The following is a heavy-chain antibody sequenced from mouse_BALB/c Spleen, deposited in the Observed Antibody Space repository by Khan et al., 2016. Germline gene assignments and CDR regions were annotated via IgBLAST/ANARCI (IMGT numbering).Heavy chain of an antibody. V-gene: IGHV4-1*02. J-gene: IGHJ1*03. CDR3: SSTFYYFDV. D-gene: IGHD2-1*01. CDR1: GFDFSRYW. Sequence: EVQLQESGGGLVQPGGSLKLSCAASGFDFSRYWMSWVRQAPGKGLEWIGEINPDSSTINYTPSLKDKFIISRDNSKNMLYLQMSKVRSEDTALYNCSSTFYYFDVWGTGTTVTVSS. CDR2: INPDSSTI.